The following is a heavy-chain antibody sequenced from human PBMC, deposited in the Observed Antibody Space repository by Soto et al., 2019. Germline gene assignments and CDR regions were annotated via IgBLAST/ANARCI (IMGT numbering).Heavy chain of an antibody. CDR3: ARGWGIAAPGPNWFDP. V-gene: IGHV1-2*02. CDR1: GYSLSGYY. Sequence: ASVKVSWKASGYSLSGYYLHWVRQAPGQGPEWMGWINPNSGGTKYVQKFRGRVTMTRDTSISTVYLELSRLRSDDTAVYYCARGWGIAAPGPNWFDPWGQGTLVTVSS. J-gene: IGHJ5*02. CDR2: INPNSGGT. D-gene: IGHD6-13*01.